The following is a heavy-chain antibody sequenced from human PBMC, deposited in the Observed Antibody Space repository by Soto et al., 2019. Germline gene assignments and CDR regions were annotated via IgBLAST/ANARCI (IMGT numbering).Heavy chain of an antibody. CDR1: GFTFSGLY. Sequence: GSLRHSCAATGFTFSGLYMSWIRQAPGKGLEWVSYISSSGSTIYYADSVKGRFTVSRDNAKNSLYLQMNSLRAEDTAVYYCAREFGAAAGTDYYYYYMDVWGKGTTVTVSS. CDR2: ISSSGSTI. D-gene: IGHD6-13*01. J-gene: IGHJ6*03. V-gene: IGHV3-11*01. CDR3: AREFGAAAGTDYYYYYMDV.